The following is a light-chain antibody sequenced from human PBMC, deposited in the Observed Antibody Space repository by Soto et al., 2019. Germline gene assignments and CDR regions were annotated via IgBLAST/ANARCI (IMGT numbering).Light chain of an antibody. CDR2: DVT. CDR3: SSYTRSSTPYV. J-gene: IGLJ1*01. Sequence: QSVLTQPASVSGSPLQSITISCTGTSSDVGGYNYVSWYQQHPVKAPKLMIYDVTNRPSGVSDRFSGSKSGNTASLTISGLQAEDEADYYCSSYTRSSTPYVFGTGTKVTVL. V-gene: IGLV2-14*01. CDR1: SSDVGGYNY.